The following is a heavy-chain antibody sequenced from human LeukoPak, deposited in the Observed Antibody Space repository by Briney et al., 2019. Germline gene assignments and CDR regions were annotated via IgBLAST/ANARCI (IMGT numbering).Heavy chain of an antibody. CDR2: INPDGSRT. CDR3: ASTPRYMDV. V-gene: IGHV3-74*01. CDR1: GFTFSTYY. Sequence: PGGSLRLSCAASGFTFSTYYMQWVRQGPGKELVWLARINPDGSRTSYADSVEGRFTISRDNGKKTLHLQMSSLRAEDTGVYYCASTPRYMDVWGKGTTVTVSS. J-gene: IGHJ6*03.